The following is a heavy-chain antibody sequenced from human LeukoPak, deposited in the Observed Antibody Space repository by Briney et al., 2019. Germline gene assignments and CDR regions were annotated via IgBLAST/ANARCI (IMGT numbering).Heavy chain of an antibody. Sequence: ASVKVSCKASGYTFTSYNMHWVRQAPGQGLEWMGIINPSGGSTSYAQKFQGRVTMTRDTSTSTVYMELSSLRSEDTAVYYCARVPVAAPYYYYYYGMDVWGQGTTVTVSS. CDR3: ARVPVAAPYYYYYYGMDV. J-gene: IGHJ6*02. CDR2: INPSGGST. V-gene: IGHV1-46*01. CDR1: GYTFTSYN.